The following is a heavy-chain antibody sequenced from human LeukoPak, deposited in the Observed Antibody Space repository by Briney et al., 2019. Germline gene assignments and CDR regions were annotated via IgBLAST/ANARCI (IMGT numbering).Heavy chain of an antibody. D-gene: IGHD2-8*01. J-gene: IGHJ4*02. V-gene: IGHV3-7*01. CDR2: IREDGSEK. CDR3: ARGPTNGQAFDY. CDR1: GFTFSSSW. Sequence: PGGSLRLSCAASGFTFSSSWMTWVRQAPGKGLEWVASIREDGSEKTSVDSVKGRSTISRDNAKNSLYLQMDSLRAEDTAVYYCARGPTNGQAFDYWGQGTLVSVSS.